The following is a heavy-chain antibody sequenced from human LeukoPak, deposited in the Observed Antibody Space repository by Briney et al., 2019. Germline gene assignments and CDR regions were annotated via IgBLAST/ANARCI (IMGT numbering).Heavy chain of an antibody. Sequence: GGSLRLSCAASGFTFSRYAMSWVRQAPGKGLEWVAGITGDGYTYYADCVKGRFSISRDNSKNTVDLQMNSLKVEDTAVYYCAKDYKSGDGYWDFDYWGQGTLVTVSS. CDR3: AKDYKSGDGYWDFDY. D-gene: IGHD5-24*01. CDR2: ITGDGYT. V-gene: IGHV3-23*01. J-gene: IGHJ4*02. CDR1: GFTFSRYA.